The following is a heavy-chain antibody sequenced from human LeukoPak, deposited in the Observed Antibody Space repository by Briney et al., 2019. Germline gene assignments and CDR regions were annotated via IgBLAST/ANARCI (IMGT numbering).Heavy chain of an antibody. CDR2: INSDGSSI. Sequence: PGGSLRLSCAASVNTYKMNWVRQAPGKGLVWVSRINSDGSSISYADSVKGRFTISRDNAKNTLYLQMNTLGAEDTALYYCVRGSTDWNGMDVWGQGTTVTVSS. J-gene: IGHJ6*02. CDR3: VRGSTDWNGMDV. D-gene: IGHD6-19*01. V-gene: IGHV3-74*01. CDR1: VNTYK.